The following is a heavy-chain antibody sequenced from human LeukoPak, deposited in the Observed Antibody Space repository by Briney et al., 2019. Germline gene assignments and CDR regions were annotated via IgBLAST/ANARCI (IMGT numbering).Heavy chain of an antibody. CDR3: ARGPYGDRLGENYFDY. Sequence: GGSLRLSCAASGFTFSSYSMNWVRQAPGKGLEWVSSISSSSSYIYYADSVKGRFTISRDNAKNSLYLQMNSLRAEDTAVYCCARGPYGDRLGENYFDYWGQGTLVTVSS. J-gene: IGHJ4*02. D-gene: IGHD4-17*01. V-gene: IGHV3-21*01. CDR2: ISSSSSYI. CDR1: GFTFSSYS.